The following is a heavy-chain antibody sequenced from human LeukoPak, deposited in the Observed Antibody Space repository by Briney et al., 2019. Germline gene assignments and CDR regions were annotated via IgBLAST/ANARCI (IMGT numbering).Heavy chain of an antibody. J-gene: IGHJ4*02. Sequence: SQTLSLTCAISGDSVSINSAAWNWIKQSPSRGLEWLGRTYQRSKWYNDYAVSVKSRITINPDISKNQFSLQLNSVTPEDTAVYYCARSPSPYSSGWYFDYWGQGTLVTVSS. CDR2: TYQRSKWYN. D-gene: IGHD6-19*01. CDR3: ARSPSPYSSGWYFDY. CDR1: GDSVSINSAA. V-gene: IGHV6-1*01.